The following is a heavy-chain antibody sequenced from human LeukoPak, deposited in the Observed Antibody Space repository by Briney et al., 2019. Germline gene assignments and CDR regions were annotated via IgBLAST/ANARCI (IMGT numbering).Heavy chain of an antibody. CDR2: ISGSGDYT. D-gene: IGHD3-22*01. Sequence: SGGSLRLSCAASGFTFSSYAMSWVRQAPGKGLEWISGISGSGDYTYQADSVKGRFTISRENSKNTLYLQMNSLRAEDTAGYYCAKGGSGYYVFDYWGQGTLVTVSS. CDR1: GFTFSSYA. V-gene: IGHV3-23*01. CDR3: AKGGSGYYVFDY. J-gene: IGHJ4*02.